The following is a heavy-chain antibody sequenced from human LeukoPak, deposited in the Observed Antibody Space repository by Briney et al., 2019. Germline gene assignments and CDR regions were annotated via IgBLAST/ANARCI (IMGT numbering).Heavy chain of an antibody. Sequence: GASVKVSCKASGYTFTSYGISWVRQAPGQGLEWMGWISAYNGNTNYAQKLQGRVTMTTDTSTSTAYMELRSLRSDDTAVYYCARTSYYYDSSGYYLGDYWGQGTLVTVSS. V-gene: IGHV1-18*01. CDR1: GYTFTSYG. CDR3: ARTSYYYDSSGYYLGDY. CDR2: ISAYNGNT. D-gene: IGHD3-22*01. J-gene: IGHJ4*02.